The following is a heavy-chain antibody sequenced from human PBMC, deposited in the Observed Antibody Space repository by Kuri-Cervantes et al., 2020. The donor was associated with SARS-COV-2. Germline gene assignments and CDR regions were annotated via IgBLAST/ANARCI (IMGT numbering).Heavy chain of an antibody. CDR3: ATDPRAFGVVFAFDY. CDR2: IRYDGSNK. CDR1: GFTFSSYG. V-gene: IGHV3-30*02. Sequence: GESLKISCAASGFTFSSYGMHWVRQAPGKGLEWVAFIRYDGSNKYYADSVKGRFTISRDNSKNTLYLQMNSLRAEDTAVYYCATDPRAFGVVFAFDYWGQGTLVTVSS. D-gene: IGHD3-3*01. J-gene: IGHJ4*02.